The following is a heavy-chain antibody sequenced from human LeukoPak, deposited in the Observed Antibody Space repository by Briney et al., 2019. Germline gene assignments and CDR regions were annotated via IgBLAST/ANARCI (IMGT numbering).Heavy chain of an antibody. V-gene: IGHV3-74*01. Sequence: GGSLRLSCAASGFPFSTYWMHWVRQGPGKELVWVSRMNFDGSITTYADSVKGRFTISRDNGKNTLYLQMNSLRAEDTAVYYCARGKYYDSSGPLLDYWGQGTLVTVSS. CDR2: MNFDGSIT. CDR1: GFPFSTYW. J-gene: IGHJ4*02. D-gene: IGHD3-22*01. CDR3: ARGKYYDSSGPLLDY.